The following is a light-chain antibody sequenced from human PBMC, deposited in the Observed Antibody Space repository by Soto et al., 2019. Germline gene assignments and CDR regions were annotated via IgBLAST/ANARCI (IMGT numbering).Light chain of an antibody. V-gene: IGKV3-11*01. CDR2: DAS. CDR1: QSVSNN. Sequence: EIVLTQYPATLSLSPGERATLSCRASQSVSNNVGWYQQKPGQAPRLLIYDASNRATDIPARFSGSGSGTDFTLTINSLEPEDFAVYYCQQRSNWPRTFGQGTKREIK. CDR3: QQRSNWPRT. J-gene: IGKJ2*01.